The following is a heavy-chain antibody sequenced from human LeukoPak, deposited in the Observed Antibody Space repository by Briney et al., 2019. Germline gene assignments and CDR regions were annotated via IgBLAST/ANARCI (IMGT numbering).Heavy chain of an antibody. CDR2: IKQDGSEK. Sequence: PGGSLRLSCAASEFTFRSYWMNWVRQAPGTGLEWVANIKQDGSEKYYVDSVKGRFTISSDNAQNSLYLQMNSLRVEDTAVYYCARDHARDGYNFWGQGTLVTVSS. CDR1: EFTFRSYW. V-gene: IGHV3-7*01. J-gene: IGHJ4*02. D-gene: IGHD5-24*01. CDR3: ARDHARDGYNF.